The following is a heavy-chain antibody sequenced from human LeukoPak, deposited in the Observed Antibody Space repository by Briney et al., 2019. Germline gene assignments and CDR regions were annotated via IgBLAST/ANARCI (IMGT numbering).Heavy chain of an antibody. CDR1: GGSFSGYY. CDR3: ARHLVSYYDTDQGSDY. CDR2: INHSGST. Sequence: SETLSLTCAVYGGSFSGYYWSWIRQPPGKGLEWIGEINHSGSTNYNPSLKSRVTISVDTSKNQFSLKLSSVTAADTAVYYCARHLVSYYDTDQGSDYWGQGTLVTVSS. V-gene: IGHV4-34*01. J-gene: IGHJ4*02. D-gene: IGHD3-22*01.